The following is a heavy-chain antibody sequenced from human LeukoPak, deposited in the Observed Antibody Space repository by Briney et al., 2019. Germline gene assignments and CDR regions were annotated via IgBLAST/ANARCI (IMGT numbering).Heavy chain of an antibody. Sequence: GGSLRLSCAASGFSLSSYYMSWVRQAPGKGLEWMANIGYDGSQKNYDDSLKGRFTISRDNAKNSVYLQMNSLRAEDTAVYYCAREYFPPGLLTIVFDNWGQGTRVTVSS. CDR3: AREYFPPGLLTIVFDN. CDR2: IGYDGSQK. V-gene: IGHV3-7*01. D-gene: IGHD3-9*01. CDR1: GFSLSSYY. J-gene: IGHJ4*02.